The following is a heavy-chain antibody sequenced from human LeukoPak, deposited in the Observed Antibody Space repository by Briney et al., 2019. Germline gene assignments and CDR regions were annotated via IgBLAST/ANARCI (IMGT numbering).Heavy chain of an antibody. CDR1: GYTFSDYY. CDR3: ARAGTVMLLDY. V-gene: IGHV1-2*02. D-gene: IGHD3-16*01. J-gene: IGHJ4*02. CDR2: NNPKNGDT. Sequence: ASVKVSCKASGYTFSDYYLHWVRQAPGQGLEWMGWNNPKNGDTNYAQKFRGRVSMTRDTSISTAYMELSRLTSDDTAVYYCARAGTVMLLDYWGQGTLVTVSS.